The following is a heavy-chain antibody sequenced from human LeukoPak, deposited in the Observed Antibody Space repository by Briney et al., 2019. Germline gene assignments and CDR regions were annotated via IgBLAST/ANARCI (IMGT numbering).Heavy chain of an antibody. CDR2: IYHSGYT. J-gene: IGHJ4*02. CDR3: ARHPFQYPFDY. CDR1: GGSISSDY. Sequence: SETLSLTCTVSGGSISSDYWSWIRQPPGKGLEWIAYIYHSGYTMSNPSLKSRVTISIDTSNNQFSLKLSSVTAADTAVYYCARHPFQYPFDYWGQGTLVTVSS. D-gene: IGHD2/OR15-2a*01. V-gene: IGHV4-59*08.